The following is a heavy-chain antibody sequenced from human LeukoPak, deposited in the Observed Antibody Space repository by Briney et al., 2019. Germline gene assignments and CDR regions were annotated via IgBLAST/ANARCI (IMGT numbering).Heavy chain of an antibody. Sequence: PGRSLRLSCAASGFTFSSYAMHWVRQAPGKGLEWVAVISYDGSNKCYADSVKGRFTISRDNSKNTLYLQMNSLRAEDTAVYYCAREQDIVVVPAGIDPWGQGTLVTVSS. CDR2: ISYDGSNK. J-gene: IGHJ5*02. CDR1: GFTFSSYA. V-gene: IGHV3-30-3*01. D-gene: IGHD2-2*01. CDR3: AREQDIVVVPAGIDP.